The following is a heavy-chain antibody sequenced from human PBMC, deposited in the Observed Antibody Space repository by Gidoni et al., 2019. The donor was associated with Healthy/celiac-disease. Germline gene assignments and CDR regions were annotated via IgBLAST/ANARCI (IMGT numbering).Heavy chain of an antibody. CDR1: AYTFPSYD. CDR3: ARAQRPSNSSSWYDY. D-gene: IGHD6-13*01. CDR2: MNPNSGNT. Sequence: QVQLVQSGAEVKKPEASVTVSCKASAYTFPSYDINWVRQATGQGLEWVGWMNPNSGNTGYAQQFQCGVTMTRNTSISTAYMELSSLRSEDTAVYYCARAQRPSNSSSWYDYWGQGTLVTVSS. V-gene: IGHV1-8*01. J-gene: IGHJ4*02.